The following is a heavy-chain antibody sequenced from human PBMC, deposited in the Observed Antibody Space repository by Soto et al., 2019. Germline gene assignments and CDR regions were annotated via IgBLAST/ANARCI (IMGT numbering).Heavy chain of an antibody. Sequence: SETLSLTCTVSGGSISSYYWSWIRQPPGKGLEWIGYIYYSGSTNYNPSLKSRVTISVDTSKNQFSLKLSSVTAADTAVYYCARDKYYGMDVWGQGTTVTVSS. J-gene: IGHJ6*02. CDR2: IYYSGST. CDR1: GGSISSYY. CDR3: ARDKYYGMDV. V-gene: IGHV4-59*01.